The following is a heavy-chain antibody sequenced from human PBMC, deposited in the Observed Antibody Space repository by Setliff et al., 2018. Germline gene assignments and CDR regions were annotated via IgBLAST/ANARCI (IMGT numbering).Heavy chain of an antibody. J-gene: IGHJ4*02. D-gene: IGHD6-19*01. CDR3: ARDYPYSSGWYYFDY. V-gene: IGHV4-4*07. CDR2: IYTSGST. Sequence: SETLSLTCTVSGGSISNYYWSWIRQPAGKGLEWIGRIYTSGSTNYNPSLKSRVTMSVDTSKNQFSLKLSSVTAADTAVYYCARDYPYSSGWYYFDYWGQGTLVTVSS. CDR1: GGSISNYY.